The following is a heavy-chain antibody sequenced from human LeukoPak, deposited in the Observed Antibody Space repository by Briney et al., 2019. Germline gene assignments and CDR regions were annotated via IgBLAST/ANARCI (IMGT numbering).Heavy chain of an antibody. CDR2: IYYSGST. Sequence: SSETLSLTCTVSGGSISSSSYYWGWIRQPPGKGLEWIGSIYYSGSTYYNPSLKSRVTISVDTSKNQFSLKLSSVTAADTAVYYCALNYYDSSGQGYWGQGTLVTVSS. D-gene: IGHD3-22*01. V-gene: IGHV4-39*07. CDR3: ALNYYDSSGQGY. CDR1: GGSISSSSYY. J-gene: IGHJ4*02.